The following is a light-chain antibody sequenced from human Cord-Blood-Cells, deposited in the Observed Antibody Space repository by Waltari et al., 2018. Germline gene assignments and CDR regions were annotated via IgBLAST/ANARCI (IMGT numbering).Light chain of an antibody. J-gene: IGLJ1*01. CDR2: EVS. CDR3: SSYAGSNKNV. V-gene: IGLV2-8*01. Sequence: QSALTQPPSASGSPGQSVTISCTGTSSDVGGYNYVSWYQQHPGKAPKLMIYEVSKRPAGVPERVSGSKSGNTASLTVSGLQAEDEADYYCSSYAGSNKNVFGTGTKVTVL. CDR1: SSDVGGYNY.